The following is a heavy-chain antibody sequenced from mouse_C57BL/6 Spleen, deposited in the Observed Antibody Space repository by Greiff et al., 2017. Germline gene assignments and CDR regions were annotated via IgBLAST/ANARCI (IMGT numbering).Heavy chain of an antibody. CDR3: ARQGTYYSIYYAMDY. D-gene: IGHD2-5*01. Sequence: VQLQQPGAELVKPGASVKLSCKASGYTFTSYWMQWVKQRPGQGLEWIGEIDPSDSYTNYNQKFKGKATLTVDTSSSTAYMQLSSLTSEDSAVYYCARQGTYYSIYYAMDYWGQGTSVTVSS. CDR1: GYTFTSYW. J-gene: IGHJ4*01. CDR2: IDPSDSYT. V-gene: IGHV1-50*01.